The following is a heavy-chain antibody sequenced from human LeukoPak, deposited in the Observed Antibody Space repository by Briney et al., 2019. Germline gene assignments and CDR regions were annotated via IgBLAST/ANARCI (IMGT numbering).Heavy chain of an antibody. CDR1: GYTFTGYY. D-gene: IGHD3-9*01. V-gene: IGHV1-2*02. Sequence: ASVKVSCKASGYTFTGYYMHWVRQAPGQGLEWMGWINPNSGGTNYAQKFQGRVTMTRDTSISTAYMELSGLRSDDTAVYYCARDYDILTGYYRSYYYGMDVWGQGTTVTVSS. CDR3: ARDYDILTGYYRSYYYGMDV. J-gene: IGHJ6*02. CDR2: INPNSGGT.